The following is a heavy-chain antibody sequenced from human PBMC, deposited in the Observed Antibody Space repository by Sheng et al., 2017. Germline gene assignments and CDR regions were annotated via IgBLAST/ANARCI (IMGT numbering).Heavy chain of an antibody. Sequence: QGQLVQSGAEMKRPGSSVKVSCKASGGTFNSYGVSWVRQAPGQGLEWMGGINPIFGTAHYAQKFQGRLTITADKSTSTVYMELSSLRSEDTAMYYCARKPHQGALDIWAKGQWSPSLQ. CDR1: GGTFNSYG. CDR3: ARKPHQGALDI. V-gene: IGHV1-69*13. CDR2: INPIFGTA. J-gene: IGHJ3*02.